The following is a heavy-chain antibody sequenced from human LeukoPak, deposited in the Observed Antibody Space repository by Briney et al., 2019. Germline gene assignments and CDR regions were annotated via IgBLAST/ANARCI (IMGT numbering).Heavy chain of an antibody. CDR2: INHSGST. D-gene: IGHD3-16*02. CDR3: ARGGYDYVWGSYRHNWFDP. V-gene: IGHV4-34*01. CDR1: GGSFSGYY. Sequence: KPSETLSLTCAVYGGSFSGYYWSWIRQPPGKGLEWIGEINHSGSTSYNPSLKSRVTISVDTSKNHFSLKLTSVTAADTAVYYCARGGYDYVWGSYRHNWFDPWGQGTLVTVSS. J-gene: IGHJ5*02.